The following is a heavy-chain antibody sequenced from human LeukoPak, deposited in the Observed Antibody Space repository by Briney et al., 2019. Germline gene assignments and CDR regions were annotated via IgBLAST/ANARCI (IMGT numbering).Heavy chain of an antibody. J-gene: IGHJ3*02. CDR2: IYYSGST. Sequence: SKTLSLTCTVSGGSISSYYWSWIRQPPGKGLEWIGYIYYSGSTNYNPSLKSRVTISVDTSKNQFSLKLSSVTAADTAVYYCAVGYSSGWYAFDIWGQGTMVTVSS. CDR1: GGSISSYY. V-gene: IGHV4-59*08. CDR3: AVGYSSGWYAFDI. D-gene: IGHD6-19*01.